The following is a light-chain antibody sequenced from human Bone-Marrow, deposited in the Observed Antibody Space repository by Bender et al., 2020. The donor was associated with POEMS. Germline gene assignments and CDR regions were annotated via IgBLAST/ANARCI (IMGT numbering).Light chain of an antibody. Sequence: QSVLTQPPSASGSPGQSVTISCTGISSDVGGNIYVAWYQQHPGKAPKLMIYDVNNRPSGMSTRFSGSKSGNTASLTISGLQADDEADYYCSSYTSSRTPLYVFGTGTKVTVL. CDR1: SSDVGGNIY. V-gene: IGLV2-14*03. CDR3: SSYTSSRTPLYV. J-gene: IGLJ1*01. CDR2: DVN.